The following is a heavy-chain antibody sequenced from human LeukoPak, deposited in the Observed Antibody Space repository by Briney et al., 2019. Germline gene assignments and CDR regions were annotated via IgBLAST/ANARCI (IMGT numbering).Heavy chain of an antibody. D-gene: IGHD3-10*01. V-gene: IGHV3-23*01. CDR2: ISGSGGST. J-gene: IGHJ4*02. CDR3: AKYYGSGSYKPYDY. CDR1: GFTFGSYA. Sequence: PGGSLRLSCAASGFTFGSYAMHWVRQAPGKGLEWVSAISGSGGSTYYADSVKGRFTNSRDNSKNTLYLQMNSLRAEDTAVYYCAKYYGSGSYKPYDYWGQGTLVTVSS.